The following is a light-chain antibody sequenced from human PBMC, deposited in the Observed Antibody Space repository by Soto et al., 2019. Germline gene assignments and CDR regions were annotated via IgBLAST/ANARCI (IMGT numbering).Light chain of an antibody. CDR1: QSLVYSDGHTY. CDR3: MQGSRWPWT. J-gene: IGKJ1*01. V-gene: IGKV2-30*01. CDR2: MVS. Sequence: DVVMTQSPLSLPVTLGQPASISCRSSQSLVYSDGHTYLIWFQQRQGQSPRRLIYMVSNRDSGVPDRFSGSGSGTEFTLKICRVEAEDVGVYYCMQGSRWPWTFGQGTKVDIK.